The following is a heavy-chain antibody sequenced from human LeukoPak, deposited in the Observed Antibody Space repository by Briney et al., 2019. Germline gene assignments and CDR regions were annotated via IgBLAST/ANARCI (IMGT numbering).Heavy chain of an antibody. CDR2: VSHSGST. CDR1: GGSFSGYY. V-gene: IGHV4-34*01. Sequence: SETLFLTCAVYGGSFSGYYWSWIRQPPGKGLEWIGEVSHSGSTNYNPSLKSRVTVSVDTSKNQFSLQLSSVTAADTAVYYCARGGGNLLPYFDPKSYYYMDVWGKGTTVTVSS. D-gene: IGHD3-9*01. J-gene: IGHJ6*03. CDR3: ARGGGNLLPYFDPKSYYYMDV.